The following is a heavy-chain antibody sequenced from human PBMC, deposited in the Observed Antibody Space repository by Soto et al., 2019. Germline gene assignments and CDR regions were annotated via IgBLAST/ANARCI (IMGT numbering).Heavy chain of an antibody. V-gene: IGHV1-18*01. CDR3: VRCYCSVGSCYTCWHFDL. J-gene: IGHJ2*01. D-gene: IGHD2-15*01. Sequence: QVQLVQSGAEVKEPGASVKLSCQASGYTFMNYAISWVRQAPGQGLEWMGWISPSTGVTDQAQNFQGRVTMTLDTSTNTANLELRTLRSDDSAVYYCVRCYCSVGSCYTCWHFDLWGRGTLVTVSS. CDR1: GYTFMNYA. CDR2: ISPSTGVT.